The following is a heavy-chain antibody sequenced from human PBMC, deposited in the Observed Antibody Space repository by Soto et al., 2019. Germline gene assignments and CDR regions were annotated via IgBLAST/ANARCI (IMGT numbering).Heavy chain of an antibody. Sequence: QVQLVQSGAEVKKPGASVKVSCKASGYTFTSYGISWVRQAPGQGLEWMGWISAYNGNTNYAQKLQGRVTMTTDTSTSTAYLELRSLRSDDTAVYYGARYLSVAGFYYYYYGMDVWGQGTTVTVSS. D-gene: IGHD6-19*01. CDR3: ARYLSVAGFYYYYYGMDV. CDR2: ISAYNGNT. J-gene: IGHJ6*02. CDR1: GYTFTSYG. V-gene: IGHV1-18*01.